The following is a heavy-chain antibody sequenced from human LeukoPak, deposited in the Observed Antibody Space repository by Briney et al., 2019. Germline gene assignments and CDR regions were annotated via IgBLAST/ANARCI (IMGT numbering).Heavy chain of an antibody. CDR3: ARFGTSSSRFFDQ. CDR2: MYYSGTT. CDR1: GGSITSYY. V-gene: IGHV4-59*01. J-gene: IGHJ4*02. Sequence: PSETLSLTCTVSGGSITSYYRSWIRQSPGKGLEWIGFMYYSGTTNYNPPLKSRVTISLGMSKNQFSLKLNSVTAADTAVYYCARFGTSSSRFFDQWGQGTLVTVSS. D-gene: IGHD6-6*01.